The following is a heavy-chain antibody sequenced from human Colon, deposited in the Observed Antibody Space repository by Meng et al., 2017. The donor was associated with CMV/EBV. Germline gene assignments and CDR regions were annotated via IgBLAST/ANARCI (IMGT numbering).Heavy chain of an antibody. Sequence: LVGVVGGLVRPGGSLRLSCAASGFPVSSKYMSWVGQAPGKGLEWVSVIYIDDSTYYADSVEGRFTISRDNSRNTVYLQMNSLRAEDTAVYYCARDSPHAWDWGQGTLVTVSS. CDR1: GFPVSSKY. D-gene: IGHD3-16*01. V-gene: IGHV3-53*01. CDR2: IYIDDST. CDR3: ARDSPHAWD. J-gene: IGHJ4*02.